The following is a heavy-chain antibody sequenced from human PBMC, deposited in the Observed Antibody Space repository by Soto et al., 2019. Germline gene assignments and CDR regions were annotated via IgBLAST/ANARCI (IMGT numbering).Heavy chain of an antibody. CDR1: GYTFTSYG. Sequence: QIQLVQSGAEVKKPGASVTVSCKASGYTFTSYGVIWVRQAPGQGLEWMGWISAYNGNTNYAQKLQGRVTMTTDTSTNTAYINLRSLRSDDTAVYYCARDQVGATGCYWGQGTLVTVSS. CDR2: ISAYNGNT. J-gene: IGHJ4*02. D-gene: IGHD1-26*01. CDR3: ARDQVGATGCY. V-gene: IGHV1-18*01.